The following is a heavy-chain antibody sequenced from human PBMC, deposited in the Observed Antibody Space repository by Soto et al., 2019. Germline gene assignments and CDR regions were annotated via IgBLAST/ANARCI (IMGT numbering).Heavy chain of an antibody. CDR2: ISGFNGNT. V-gene: IGHV1-18*01. J-gene: IGHJ6*03. CDR1: GYSFTNYG. D-gene: IGHD6-19*01. CDR3: ARDRGVAPPVAGNTHYYYYMDV. Sequence: QDQLVQSGAEVKKPGASVTVSCKASGYSFTNYGITWVRQAPGQGVEWMGWISGFNGNTHYAQKLQGRVTMTTDATTSTAYMELRSLRSDDTAVYYCARDRGVAPPVAGNTHYYYYMDVWCKGTTVTVSS.